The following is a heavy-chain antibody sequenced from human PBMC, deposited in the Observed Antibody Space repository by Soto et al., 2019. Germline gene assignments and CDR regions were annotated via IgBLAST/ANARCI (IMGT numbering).Heavy chain of an antibody. CDR3: TRAAWFPYLSFY. CDR1: GFTFSRVE. J-gene: IGHJ4*02. V-gene: IGHV3-48*03. CDR2: IISSGSTA. D-gene: IGHD3-10*01. Sequence: GGSLRLSCAASGFTFSRVELHWVRQAPGKGLEWISYIISSGSTAYYASSVEGRFTISRDNANNSTYLQMERLRAEDTVLYYCTRAAWFPYLSFYWGQGALVTVSS.